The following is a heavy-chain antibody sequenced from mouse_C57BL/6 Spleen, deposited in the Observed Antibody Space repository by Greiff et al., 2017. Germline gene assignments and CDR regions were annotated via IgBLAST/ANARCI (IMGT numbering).Heavy chain of an antibody. D-gene: IGHD1-1*01. CDR1: GFTFSSYA. J-gene: IGHJ2*01. CDR2: ISDGGSYT. V-gene: IGHV5-4*01. CDR3: ARDIDGGSYYYGSSFFDY. Sequence: EVKLVESGGGLVKPGGSLKLSCAASGFTFSSYAMSWVRQTPEKRLEWVATISDGGSYTYYPDNVKGRFTISRDNAKNNLYLQMSHLKSEDTAMYYCARDIDGGSYYYGSSFFDYWGQGTTLTVSS.